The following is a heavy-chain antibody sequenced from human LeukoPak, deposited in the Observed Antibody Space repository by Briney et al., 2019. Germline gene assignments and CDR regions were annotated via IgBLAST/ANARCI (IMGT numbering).Heavy chain of an antibody. D-gene: IGHD3-10*01. V-gene: IGHV3-21*01. CDR1: GFTFSSYS. Sequence: PGGSLRLSCAASGFTFSSYSMNWVRQAPGKGLEWVSSISSSSSYIYYADSVKGRFTISRDNAKNTLYLQMNSLRAEDTAVYYCARGGGPTRLWFGDEKNGSFVIWGQGTMATVSS. CDR3: ARGGGPTRLWFGDEKNGSFVI. CDR2: ISSSSSYI. J-gene: IGHJ3*02.